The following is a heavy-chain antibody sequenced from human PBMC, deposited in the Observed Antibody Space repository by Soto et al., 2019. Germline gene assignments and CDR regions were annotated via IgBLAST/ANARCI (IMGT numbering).Heavy chain of an antibody. CDR3: ARDLVAAAAPRYFDY. V-gene: IGHV3-48*03. Sequence: PGGSLRLSCAASGFTFSSYEMNWVRQAPGKGLEWVSYISSSGNTIYYADSVKGRFTISRDNAKNSLYLQMNSLRAEDTAVYYCARDLVAAAAPRYFDYWGQGTLVTVSS. CDR1: GFTFSSYE. CDR2: ISSSGNTI. D-gene: IGHD6-13*01. J-gene: IGHJ4*02.